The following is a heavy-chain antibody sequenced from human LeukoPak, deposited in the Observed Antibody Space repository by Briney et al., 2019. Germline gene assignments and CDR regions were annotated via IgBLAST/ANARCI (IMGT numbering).Heavy chain of an antibody. V-gene: IGHV1-2*02. D-gene: IGHD3-16*02. CDR1: GYTLTSYA. CDR2: VNPNSGDT. J-gene: IGHJ4*02. CDR3: AREDSDYLWGNYRQQYYFDV. Sequence: ASVKVSCKASGYTLTSYAMNWVRQAPGQGLEWMGWVNPNSGDTKSAQKFLGRLTMTRDTSISTAYMELNSLTSDDTTVYYCAREDSDYLWGNYRQQYYFDVWGQGTLVTVSS.